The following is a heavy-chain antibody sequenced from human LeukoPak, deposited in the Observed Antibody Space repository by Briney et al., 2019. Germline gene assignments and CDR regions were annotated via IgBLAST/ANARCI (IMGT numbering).Heavy chain of an antibody. J-gene: IGHJ4*02. CDR3: ARDRDCSGGSCYSGYYFDY. V-gene: IGHV1-46*01. CDR2: INPSGGST. CDR1: GYTFTSYY. Sequence: ASVKVSCKASGYTFTSYYMHWVRQAPGQGLEWMGIINPSGGSTSYAQKFQGRVTMTRDTSTSTVYMELSSLRSGDTAVYYCARDRDCSGGSCYSGYYFDYWGQGTLVTVSS. D-gene: IGHD2-15*01.